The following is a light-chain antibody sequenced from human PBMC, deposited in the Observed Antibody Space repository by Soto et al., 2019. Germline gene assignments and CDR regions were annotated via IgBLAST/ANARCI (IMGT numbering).Light chain of an antibody. CDR1: QSVSSSY. Sequence: EIVLTQSPGTLSLSPGERATLSCRASQSVSSSYVAWFQQKPGQAPRLLIYGASSRATGIPDRFTGSGSGTDFTLTNSRLEPEDFAVYYCQQYVRSPYTFGQGTKLEIK. CDR3: QQYVRSPYT. J-gene: IGKJ2*01. CDR2: GAS. V-gene: IGKV3-20*01.